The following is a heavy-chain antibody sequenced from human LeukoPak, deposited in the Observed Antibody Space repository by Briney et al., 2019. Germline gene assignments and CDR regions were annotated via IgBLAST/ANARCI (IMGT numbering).Heavy chain of an antibody. J-gene: IGHJ4*02. CDR2: INHSGST. Sequence: PSETLSLTCAVYGGSFSGYYWSWIRQPPGKGLEWIGEINHSGSTNYNPSLKSRVTISVDTSKNQFSLKLSSVTAADTAVYYCARGYYDSSGPFGYWGQGTLVTVSS. CDR3: ARGYYDSSGPFGY. D-gene: IGHD3-22*01. CDR1: GGSFSGYY. V-gene: IGHV4-34*01.